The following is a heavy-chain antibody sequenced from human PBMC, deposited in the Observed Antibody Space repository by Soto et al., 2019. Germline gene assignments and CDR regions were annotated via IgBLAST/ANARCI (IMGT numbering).Heavy chain of an antibody. CDR3: ATDPGGPPLNRFDS. J-gene: IGHJ5*01. CDR2: IYSTVST. CDR1: SGSIGSSLYY. D-gene: IGHD3-16*01. V-gene: IGHV4-39*02. Sequence: KASETLSLTCSVSSGSIGSSLYYWGWIRQPPGKGLEWIGTIYSTVSTHYNPSLKSRVTISVDTSKNQFSLKLNSVTAADTAVYYCATDPGGPPLNRFDSWGHGTLVTVSS.